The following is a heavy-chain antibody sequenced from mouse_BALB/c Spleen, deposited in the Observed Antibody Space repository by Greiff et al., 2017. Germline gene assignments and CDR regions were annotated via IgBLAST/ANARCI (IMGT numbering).Heavy chain of an antibody. D-gene: IGHD2-4*01. CDR1: GFNIKDYY. Sequence: EVQLQQSGAELVRSGASVKLSCTASGFNIKDYYMHWVKQRPEQGLEWIGWIYPENGDTEYAPKFQGKATMTADTSSNTAYLQLSSLTSEDTAVDYCTVITRRVRAMDYWGQGTSVTVSS. CDR3: TVITRRVRAMDY. CDR2: IYPENGDT. V-gene: IGHV14-4*02. J-gene: IGHJ4*01.